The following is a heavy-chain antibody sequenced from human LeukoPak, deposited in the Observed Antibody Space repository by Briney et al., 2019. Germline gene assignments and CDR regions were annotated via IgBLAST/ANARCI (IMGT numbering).Heavy chain of an antibody. D-gene: IGHD5-18*01. CDR3: GSGTAMVTGLAIDI. V-gene: IGHV4-39*01. CDR2: IYYSGST. J-gene: IGHJ3*02. CDR1: GGSICSRTNY. Sequence: PSETLSLTCTVSGGSICSRTNYWGWIRQPPGKGLEWIGSIYYSGSTYYNPSLKSRVTISVATSKNQFSLKLSSVTAADTAVYYCGSGTAMVTGLAIDIWGQGTMVTVSS.